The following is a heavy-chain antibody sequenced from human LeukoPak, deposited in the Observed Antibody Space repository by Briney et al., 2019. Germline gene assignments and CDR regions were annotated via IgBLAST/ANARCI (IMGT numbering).Heavy chain of an antibody. J-gene: IGHJ4*02. Sequence: GKSLRLSCAASGFTFRSYGMHWVREAPGTGLEWGAVIWYDVSNKYYADSVMGRFTISRDNSENTLYLQMSSLRAEDTALYYCASDGIAVDRGIGYFDYWGQGTLVTVSS. V-gene: IGHV3-33*01. CDR1: GFTFRSYG. D-gene: IGHD6-13*01. CDR2: IWYDVSNK. CDR3: ASDGIAVDRGIGYFDY.